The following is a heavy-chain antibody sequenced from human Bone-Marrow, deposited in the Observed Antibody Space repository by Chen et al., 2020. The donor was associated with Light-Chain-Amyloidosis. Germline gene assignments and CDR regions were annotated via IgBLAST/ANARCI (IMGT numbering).Heavy chain of an antibody. D-gene: IGHD1-1*01. Sequence: QLQLQESGSGLVTSSQTLSLTCAVSGGSITSGSFSWNWIRQPLGKGLEWIGYVYQSGSTYYNPSLNSRVTISVDLSETHFSLTLRSLTAADSAVYYCARGNWNDLAFDVWGQGTLVTVSS. V-gene: IGHV4-30-2*01. CDR1: GGSITSGSFS. J-gene: IGHJ3*01. CDR2: VYQSGST. CDR3: ARGNWNDLAFDV.